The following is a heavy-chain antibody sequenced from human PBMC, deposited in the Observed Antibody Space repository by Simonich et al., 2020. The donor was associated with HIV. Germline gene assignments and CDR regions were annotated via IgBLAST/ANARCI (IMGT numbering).Heavy chain of an antibody. CDR3: ARDDRYGDYVDY. J-gene: IGHJ4*02. D-gene: IGHD3-16*02. CDR1: GYTFTSFG. CDR2: TSADKGNT. V-gene: IGHV1-18*01. Sequence: QVQLLQSGAAVKKPGASVKVSCKASGYTFTSFGISWVRQAPGQGLEWLGWTSADKGNTNYVQKLQGRVTMTTETSTSTADMELRSLRSDDTAVYYCARDDRYGDYVDYWGQGTLVTVSS.